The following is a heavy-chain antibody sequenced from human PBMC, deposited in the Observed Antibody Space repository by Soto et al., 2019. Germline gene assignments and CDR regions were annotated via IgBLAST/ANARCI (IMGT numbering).Heavy chain of an antibody. CDR1: RFTFSRYS. CDR2: IKQDGSEK. D-gene: IGHD3-16*01. J-gene: IGHJ6*02. V-gene: IGHV3-7*01. Sequence: EGQLVESGGGLVQPGGSLRLYYAASRFTFSRYSMSWVRQAPGKGLEWVANIKQDGSEKYYVDSVKGRFTISRDNAKNSLYLQMNSLRAEDTAVYYCARARGVDVWGQGTTVTVSS. CDR3: ARARGVDV.